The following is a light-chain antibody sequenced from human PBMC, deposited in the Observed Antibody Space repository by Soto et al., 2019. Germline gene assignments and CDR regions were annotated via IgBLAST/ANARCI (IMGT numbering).Light chain of an antibody. CDR2: EVS. CDR3: SSYSSSSTLDV. V-gene: IGLV2-14*01. J-gene: IGLJ2*01. Sequence: QSVLTQPASVSGSPGQSITISCTGTSSDVGGYNYVSWYQQHPGKAPKVMIYEVSYRPSGVSNRFSGSKSGNTASLTISGLQAEDEADYYCSSYSSSSTLDVFGGGTKLTVL. CDR1: SSDVGGYNY.